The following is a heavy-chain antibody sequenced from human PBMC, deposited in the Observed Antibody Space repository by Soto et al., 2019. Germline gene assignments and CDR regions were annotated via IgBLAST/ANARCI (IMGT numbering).Heavy chain of an antibody. D-gene: IGHD3-10*01. Sequence: EVQLVESGGGLVQPGGSLRLSCASSGFTFSSYSMNWVRQAPGKGLEWVSYISSSSSTIYYADSVNGRFTICRDNATNSLYLQMNSLRDEDTAVYYGAREGTRGGFLNWFAPWGQGTLVTVSS. CDR1: GFTFSSYS. J-gene: IGHJ5*02. CDR2: ISSSSSTI. V-gene: IGHV3-48*02. CDR3: AREGTRGGFLNWFAP.